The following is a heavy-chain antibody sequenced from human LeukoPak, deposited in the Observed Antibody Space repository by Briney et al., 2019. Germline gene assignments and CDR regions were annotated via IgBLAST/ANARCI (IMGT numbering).Heavy chain of an antibody. V-gene: IGHV3-66*02. CDR1: GFTVGSNY. CDR2: IYSGGST. J-gene: IGHJ4*02. D-gene: IGHD6-25*01. Sequence: GGSLRLSCAASGFTVGSNYMSWVRQAPGKGLEWVSVIYSGGSTYYADSVKGRFTISRDNSKNTLYLQMNSLRAEDTAVYYCARDPSRGDLNYFDYWGQGTLVTVSS. CDR3: ARDPSRGDLNYFDY.